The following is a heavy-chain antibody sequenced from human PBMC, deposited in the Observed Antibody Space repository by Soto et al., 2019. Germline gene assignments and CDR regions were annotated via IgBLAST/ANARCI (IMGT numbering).Heavy chain of an antibody. CDR2: IKQDGGEE. CDR3: VRDWSSSWQPIFDY. V-gene: IGHV3-7*05. D-gene: IGHD6-13*01. Sequence: EVQLEESGGGLVQPGGSLRLSCAASGFNFSNYWMSWVRQAPRKGMEWVAKIKQDGGEEYYVDSVKGRFTIARDNARNSLYLQRNSQRAEDTVVYYCVRDWSSSWQPIFDYWGQGTLLTVSS. J-gene: IGHJ4*02. CDR1: GFNFSNYW.